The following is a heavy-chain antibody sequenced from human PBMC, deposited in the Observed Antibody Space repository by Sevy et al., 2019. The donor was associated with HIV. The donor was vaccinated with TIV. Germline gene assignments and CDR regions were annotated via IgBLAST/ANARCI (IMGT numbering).Heavy chain of an antibody. CDR2: ISGSGGST. D-gene: IGHD2-15*01. V-gene: IGHV3-23*01. CDR1: GFTFSSYA. J-gene: IGHJ4*02. CDR3: AKSAGYCSGGSCYSNSRFDY. Sequence: GGSLRLSCAASGFTFSSYAMSWVRQAPGKGLEWVSAISGSGGSTYYEDSVKGRFTISRDNSKNTLYLQMNSLRAEDTAVYYCAKSAGYCSGGSCYSNSRFDYWGQGTLVTVSS.